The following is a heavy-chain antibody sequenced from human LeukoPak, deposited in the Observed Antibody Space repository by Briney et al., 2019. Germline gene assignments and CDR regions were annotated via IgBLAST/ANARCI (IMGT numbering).Heavy chain of an antibody. V-gene: IGHV3-7*01. J-gene: IGHJ6*03. CDR3: AREGMIFGVFHYMDV. Sequence: GGSLRLSCAASGFTFSRYWMSWVRQAPGKGLEWVANIKEDGSEEYYVDSVTGRFTISRDNAKNSLYLQMNSLRAEDTAVYYCAREGMIFGVFHYMDVWGKGTTVSVSS. CDR1: GFTFSRYW. CDR2: IKEDGSEE. D-gene: IGHD3-3*01.